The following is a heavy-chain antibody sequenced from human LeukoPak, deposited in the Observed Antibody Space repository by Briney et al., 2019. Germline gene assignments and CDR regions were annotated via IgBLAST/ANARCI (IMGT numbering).Heavy chain of an antibody. CDR2: ISYDGSNK. J-gene: IGHJ5*02. Sequence: PGGSLRLSCAASGFTFSSYGMHWVRQAPGKGLEWVAVISYDGSNKYYADSVKGRFTISRDNSKNTLYLQMSSLRAEDTAVYYCARPIAAAGNWFDPWGQGTLVTVSS. CDR1: GFTFSSYG. D-gene: IGHD6-13*01. V-gene: IGHV3-30*03. CDR3: ARPIAAAGNWFDP.